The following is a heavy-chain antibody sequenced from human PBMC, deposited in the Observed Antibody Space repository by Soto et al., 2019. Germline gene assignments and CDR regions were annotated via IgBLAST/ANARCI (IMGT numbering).Heavy chain of an antibody. CDR3: ARDQVVRGTYYYYMDV. Sequence: GASVKVSCKASGYTFTGYYMHWVRQAPGQGLEWMGWINPNSGGTNYAQKFQGWVTMTRDTSISTAYMELSRLRSEDTAVYYCARDQVVRGTYYYYMDVWGKGTTVTVSS. D-gene: IGHD3-10*01. CDR2: INPNSGGT. V-gene: IGHV1-2*04. CDR1: GYTFTGYY. J-gene: IGHJ6*03.